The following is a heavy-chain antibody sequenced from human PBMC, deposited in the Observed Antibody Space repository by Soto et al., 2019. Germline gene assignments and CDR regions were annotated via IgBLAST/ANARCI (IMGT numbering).Heavy chain of an antibody. V-gene: IGHV4-59*01. CDR1: GGSISSYY. Sequence: KPSETLSLTCTVSGGSISSYYWSWIRQPPGNGLEWIGYIYYSGSTNYNPSLKSRVTISVDTSKNQFSLKLRSVTAADTAVYYCARAVDCSSTSCYYHNWFHPWGQGTLVTVSS. CDR2: IYYSGST. J-gene: IGHJ5*02. CDR3: ARAVDCSSTSCYYHNWFHP. D-gene: IGHD2-2*01.